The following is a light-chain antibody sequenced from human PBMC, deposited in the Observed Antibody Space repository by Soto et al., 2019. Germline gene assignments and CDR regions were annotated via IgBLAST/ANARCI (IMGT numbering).Light chain of an antibody. J-gene: IGLJ1*01. CDR3: QVWDSSSEPRGV. CDR2: YDS. CDR1: NIGSKS. Sequence: SYELTQPPSVSVAPGKTARITCGGNNIGSKSVHWYQQKQGQARVLVIYYDSDRPSGIPERFSGSNSGNTATLTISRVEAGDEADYYGQVWDSSSEPRGVFGTGTKLTVL. V-gene: IGLV3-21*04.